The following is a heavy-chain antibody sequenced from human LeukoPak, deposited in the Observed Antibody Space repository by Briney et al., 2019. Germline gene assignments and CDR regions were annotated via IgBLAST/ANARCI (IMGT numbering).Heavy chain of an antibody. Sequence: GASVKVSCKASGYTFTSYYTHWVRQAPGQGLEWMGIINPSGGSTSYAQKFQGRVTMTRDTSTSTVYMELSSLRSEDTAVYYCARGVEMVNWRDAFDIWGQGTMVTVSS. CDR3: ARGVEMVNWRDAFDI. CDR2: INPSGGST. J-gene: IGHJ3*02. D-gene: IGHD5-24*01. CDR1: GYTFTSYY. V-gene: IGHV1-46*01.